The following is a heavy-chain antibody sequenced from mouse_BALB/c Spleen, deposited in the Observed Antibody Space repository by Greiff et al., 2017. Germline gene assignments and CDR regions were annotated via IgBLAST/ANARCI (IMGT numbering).Heavy chain of an antibody. V-gene: IGHV3-6*02. CDR3: ARTGYYGKDY. CDR1: GYSITSGYY. Sequence: ESRPGLVKPSQSLSLTCSVTGYSITSGYYWNWIRQFPGNKLEWMGYISYDGSNNYNPSLKNRISITRDTSKNQFFLKLNSVTTEDTATYYCARTGYYGKDYWGQGTTLTVSS. D-gene: IGHD2-1*01. J-gene: IGHJ2*01. CDR2: ISYDGSN.